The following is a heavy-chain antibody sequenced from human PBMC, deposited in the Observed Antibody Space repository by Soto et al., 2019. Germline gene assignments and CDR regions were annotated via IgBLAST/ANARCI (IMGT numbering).Heavy chain of an antibody. CDR1: GGSISSYY. CDR3: AGYCSGGSCHTGYYYYYYMDV. J-gene: IGHJ6*03. V-gene: IGHV4-59*08. Sequence: SETLSLTCTVSGGSISSYYWSWIRQPPGKGLEWIGYIYYSGSTNYNPSLKSRVTISVDKSKNQFSLKLSSVTAADTAVYYCAGYCSGGSCHTGYYYYYYMDVWGKGTTVTVSS. D-gene: IGHD2-15*01. CDR2: IYYSGST.